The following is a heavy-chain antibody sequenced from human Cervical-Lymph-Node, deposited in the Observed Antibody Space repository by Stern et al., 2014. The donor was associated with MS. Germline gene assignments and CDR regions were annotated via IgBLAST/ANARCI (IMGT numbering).Heavy chain of an antibody. D-gene: IGHD4-23*01. CDR3: ARIFGGNFNN. CDR2: IVHRGST. J-gene: IGHJ4*02. Sequence: VQLVQSGSGLVKPSQTLSLTCAVSGGSIRSGDFSWSCIRQPPGKSLEWNGDIVHRGSTHYNTLLKSRVSISVDRINNQFPRVLSAVTAADTAMYCCARIFGGNFNNWGQGTLVTVAS. CDR1: GGSIRSGDFS. V-gene: IGHV4-30-2*01.